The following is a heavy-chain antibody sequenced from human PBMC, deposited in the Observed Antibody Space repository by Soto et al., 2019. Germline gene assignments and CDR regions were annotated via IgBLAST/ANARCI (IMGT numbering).Heavy chain of an antibody. Sequence: PSENLGLTCSFSGASVAVGSYDWSWVRQPPGKGLEWIGYIPSRGRPFYNPSLTSRGTISADTSKNQISLQLTSVTAADTAVYYCARDTYSGYDFGLWGKGNLVTV. D-gene: IGHD5-12*01. V-gene: IGHV4-30-4*01. CDR1: GASVAVGSYD. CDR3: ARDTYSGYDFGL. CDR2: IPSRGRP. J-gene: IGHJ5*02.